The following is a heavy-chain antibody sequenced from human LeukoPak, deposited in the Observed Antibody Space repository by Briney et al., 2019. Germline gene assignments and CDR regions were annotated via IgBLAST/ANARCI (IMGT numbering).Heavy chain of an antibody. CDR2: VHYTGST. J-gene: IGHJ5*02. Sequence: SETLSLTCTVSGGSISSHFWSWIRQSPGKGLEWIAYVHYTGSTNYNPSLKSRVTISMDTSKNQFSLRLRSVTAADTAVYYCARRIAAAAVDPWGQGTLAPSPQ. CDR1: GGSISSHF. V-gene: IGHV4-59*11. CDR3: ARRIAAAAVDP. D-gene: IGHD6-13*01.